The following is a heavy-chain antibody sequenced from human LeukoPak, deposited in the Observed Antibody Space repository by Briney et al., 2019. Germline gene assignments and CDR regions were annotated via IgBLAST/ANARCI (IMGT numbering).Heavy chain of an antibody. D-gene: IGHD4/OR15-4a*01. CDR1: GGSFSGYY. J-gene: IGHJ4*02. CDR2: INNSGST. Sequence: SETLSLTCGVYGGSFSGYYWSWIRQPPGKGLEWIGEINNSGSTNYNPSLKSRVTISVDTSKNQFSLNLNSVTAADTAVYYCATATSYGGIDYWGQGTLVTVSS. V-gene: IGHV4-34*01. CDR3: ATATSYGGIDY.